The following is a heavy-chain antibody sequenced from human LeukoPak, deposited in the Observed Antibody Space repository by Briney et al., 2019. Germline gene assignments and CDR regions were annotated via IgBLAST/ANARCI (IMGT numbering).Heavy chain of an antibody. CDR2: ISYDGSNK. D-gene: IGHD3-16*01. Sequence: GRSLRLSCAASGFTFSSYAMHWVRQAPGKGLEWVAVISYDGSNKYYADSVKGRFTISRDNSKNTLYLQMNSLRAEDTAVYYCARVDVSYCYGMDVWGQGTTVTVSS. V-gene: IGHV3-30-3*01. J-gene: IGHJ6*02. CDR1: GFTFSSYA. CDR3: ARVDVSYCYGMDV.